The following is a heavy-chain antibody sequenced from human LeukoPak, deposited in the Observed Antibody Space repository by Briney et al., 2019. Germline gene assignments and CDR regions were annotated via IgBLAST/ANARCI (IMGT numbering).Heavy chain of an antibody. CDR3: ASSTMVRGVPDY. D-gene: IGHD3-10*01. Sequence: SETLSLTCTVSGGSISSYYWSWIRQPPGKGLEWIGYIYYSGSTNYNPSLKSRVTISVDTSTNQFSLKLSSVTAADTAVYYCASSTMVRGVPDYSGQGTLVTVSS. CDR1: GGSISSYY. J-gene: IGHJ4*02. V-gene: IGHV4-59*08. CDR2: IYYSGST.